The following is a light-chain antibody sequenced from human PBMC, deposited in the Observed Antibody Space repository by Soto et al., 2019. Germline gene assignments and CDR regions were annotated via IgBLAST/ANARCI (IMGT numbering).Light chain of an antibody. CDR1: QSISSW. V-gene: IGKV1-5*01. CDR2: DAY. CDR3: KQSDSTPYT. Sequence: DIQMTQSPSTLSASVGDRVTITCRASQSISSWLAWYQQKPGKAHKLLIYDAYSLESGVQSRFSGSGSGTDFTLTIASLQPEDFSTYYCKQSDSTPYTFGQGTKVDIK. J-gene: IGKJ2*01.